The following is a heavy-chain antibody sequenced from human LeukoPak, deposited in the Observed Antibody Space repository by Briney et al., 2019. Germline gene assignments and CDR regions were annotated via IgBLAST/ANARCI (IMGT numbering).Heavy chain of an antibody. CDR2: FSYTGST. Sequence: SETLSLTCTVSGASISSYSWGWIRQPPGKGLEWIGYFSYTGSTNYNPSLRSRVTISVDTSKNQFSLKLSSVTAADTAVYYCARSSEGRYYYDSSGFSYYYYYMDVWGKGTTVTISS. D-gene: IGHD3-22*01. CDR3: ARSSEGRYYYDSSGFSYYYYYMDV. J-gene: IGHJ6*03. CDR1: GASISSYS. V-gene: IGHV4-59*01.